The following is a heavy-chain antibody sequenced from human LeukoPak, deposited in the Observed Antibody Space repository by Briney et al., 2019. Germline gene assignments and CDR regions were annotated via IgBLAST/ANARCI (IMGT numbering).Heavy chain of an antibody. CDR1: VGPISSGDYY. CDR3: ARENYYDSSKIDY. D-gene: IGHD3-22*01. Sequence: SETLSLTCTVSVGPISSGDYYWSWIRQPPGKGLEWIGYIYYSGSTYYNPSLKSRVTISVDTSKNQFSLKLSSVTAADTAVYYCARENYYDSSKIDYWGQGTLVTVSS. J-gene: IGHJ4*02. V-gene: IGHV4-30-4*08. CDR2: IYYSGST.